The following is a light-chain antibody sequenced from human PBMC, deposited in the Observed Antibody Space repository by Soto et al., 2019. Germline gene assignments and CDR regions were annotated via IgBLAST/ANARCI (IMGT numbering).Light chain of an antibody. Sequence: DTQMTQSPSTLSAYVGDRVTITCRASQTISSWLAWYQQKPGNAPKLLIYGASNLESGGPSRFSGSGSGTEFTLSISSLQPDDSATYYCQHYDTYPYTFGQGTKLEIK. CDR1: QTISSW. CDR2: GAS. CDR3: QHYDTYPYT. J-gene: IGKJ2*01. V-gene: IGKV1-5*03.